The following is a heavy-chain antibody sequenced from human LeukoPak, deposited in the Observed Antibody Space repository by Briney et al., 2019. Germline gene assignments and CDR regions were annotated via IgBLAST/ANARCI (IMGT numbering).Heavy chain of an antibody. J-gene: IGHJ4*02. D-gene: IGHD6-13*01. CDR2: IYYSGST. V-gene: IGHV4-39*01. Sequence: SETLSLTCTVSGGSISSSSYSWGWIRQPPGKGLEWIGSIYYSGSTYYNPSLKSRVTISVDTSKNQFSLKLSSVTAADTAVYYCARQPTYSSSWYLGNYFDYWGQGTLVTVSS. CDR1: GGSISSSSYS. CDR3: ARQPTYSSSWYLGNYFDY.